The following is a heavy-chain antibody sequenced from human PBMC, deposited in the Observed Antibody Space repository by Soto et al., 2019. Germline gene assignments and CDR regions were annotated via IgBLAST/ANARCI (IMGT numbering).Heavy chain of an antibody. CDR1: GFTFSSYG. CDR3: AKDEAPGIAVAGCFDY. CDR2: ISYDGSNK. Sequence: PGGSLRLSCAASGFTFSSYGMHWVRQAPGKGLEWVAVISYDGSNKYYADSVKGRFTISRDNSKNTLYLQMNSLRAEDTAVYYCAKDEAPGIAVAGCFDYWGQGTLVTVS. V-gene: IGHV3-30*18. J-gene: IGHJ4*02. D-gene: IGHD6-19*01.